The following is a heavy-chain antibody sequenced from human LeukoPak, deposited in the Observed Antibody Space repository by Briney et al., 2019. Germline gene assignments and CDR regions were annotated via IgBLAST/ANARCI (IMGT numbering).Heavy chain of an antibody. CDR2: IYYSGST. V-gene: IGHV4-61*01. CDR3: ARDRQFPYYYGSGSYNYNWFDP. J-gene: IGHJ5*02. Sequence: SETLSLTCTVSGGSVSSGSYYWSWIRQPPGKGLEWIGYIYYSGSTNYNPSLKSRVTISVDTSKNQFSLKLSSVTAAATPVYYCARDRQFPYYYGSGSYNYNWFDPWGQGTLVTVSS. D-gene: IGHD3-10*01. CDR1: GGSVSSGSYY.